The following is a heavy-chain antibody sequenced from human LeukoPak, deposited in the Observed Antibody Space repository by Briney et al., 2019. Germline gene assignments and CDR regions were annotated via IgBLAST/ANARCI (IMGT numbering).Heavy chain of an antibody. CDR2: IRSKANSYAT. CDR1: GFTFRGSA. Sequence: GGSLRLSCAASGFTFRGSARHWVRQASGKGLEWVGLIRSKANSYATAYAASVKGRFTISRDDSKDTAYLQMNSLKTEDTAVYYCTSQEPITTPDYWGQGTLVTVSS. D-gene: IGHD3-3*01. J-gene: IGHJ4*02. V-gene: IGHV3-73*01. CDR3: TSQEPITTPDY.